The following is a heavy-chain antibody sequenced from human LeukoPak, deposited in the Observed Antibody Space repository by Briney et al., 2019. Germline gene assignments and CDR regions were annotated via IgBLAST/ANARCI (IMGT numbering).Heavy chain of an antibody. Sequence: ASVKVSCKASGYTFTDYYMRWVRQAPRQGLEWMGWINPKNGGTNYAQKFHGRVTMTRDTSISTVYMELSGLTSDDTAVYYCARDLEFSVPYSTGHSHWGQGTLVTVSS. CDR3: ARDLEFSVPYSTGHSH. CDR1: GYTFTDYY. V-gene: IGHV1-2*02. D-gene: IGHD3-22*01. J-gene: IGHJ4*02. CDR2: INPKNGGT.